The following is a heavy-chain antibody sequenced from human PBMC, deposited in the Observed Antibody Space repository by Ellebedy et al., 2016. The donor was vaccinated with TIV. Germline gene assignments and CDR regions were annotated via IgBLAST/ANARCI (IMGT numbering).Heavy chain of an antibody. CDR3: ARVSGRGLLFDY. V-gene: IGHV4-59*01. CDR2: IYYSGST. CDR1: GGSISSYY. Sequence: SETLSLTXTVSGGSISSYYWSWIRQPPGKGLEWIGYIYYSGSTNYNPSLKSRVTISVDTSKNQFSLKLSSVTAADTAVYYCARVSGRGLLFDYWGQGTLVTVSS. J-gene: IGHJ4*02.